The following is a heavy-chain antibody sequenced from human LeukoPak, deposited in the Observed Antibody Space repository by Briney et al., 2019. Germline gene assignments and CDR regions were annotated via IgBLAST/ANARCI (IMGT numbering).Heavy chain of an antibody. J-gene: IGHJ4*02. CDR2: ITSGSYI. V-gene: IGHV3-21*04. CDR3: ASAGK. D-gene: IGHD3-10*01. CDR1: GFTFSTYS. Sequence: GGSLRLSCAASGFTFSTYSMNWVRQAPGKGLEWVSSITSGSYIYYADSLKGRFTISGDNSKNTLYLQMNSLRAEDTAVYYCASAGKWGQGTLVTVSS.